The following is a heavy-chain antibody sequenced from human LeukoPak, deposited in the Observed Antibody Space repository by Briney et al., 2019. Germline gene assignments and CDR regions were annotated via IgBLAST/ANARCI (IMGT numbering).Heavy chain of an antibody. CDR1: EFNFRNHW. CDR2: ISGSGGST. J-gene: IGHJ4*02. Sequence: SGGSLRLSCVVSEFNFRNHWMSWVRQAPGKGLEWVSAISGSGGSTYYADSVKGRFTISRDNSKNTLYLQMNSLRAEDTAVYYCAKSITMVRGVIKDWGQGTLVTVSS. D-gene: IGHD3-10*01. V-gene: IGHV3-23*01. CDR3: AKSITMVRGVIKD.